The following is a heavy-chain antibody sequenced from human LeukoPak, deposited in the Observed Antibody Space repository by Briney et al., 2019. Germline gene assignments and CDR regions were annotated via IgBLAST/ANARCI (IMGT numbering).Heavy chain of an antibody. CDR1: GFTFGSYA. CDR2: ISGTGAST. CDR3: AKGDTNPRYSSGHN. Sequence: GGSLRLSCAGSGFTFGSYAMSCVRQAPGKGLEWVSSISGTGASTFYADSVKGRFTISRDNSKNTLYLQMNSLRVEDTAVYYCAKGDTNPRYSSGHNWAQGKLVTVSS. V-gene: IGHV3-23*01. J-gene: IGHJ4*02. D-gene: IGHD6-19*01.